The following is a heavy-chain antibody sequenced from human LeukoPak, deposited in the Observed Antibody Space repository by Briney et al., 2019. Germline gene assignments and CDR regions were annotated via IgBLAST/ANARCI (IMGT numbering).Heavy chain of an antibody. CDR1: GYSFTSYW. J-gene: IGHJ5*02. V-gene: IGHV5-51*01. CDR3: ARAGYDFWSGQYNWFDP. CDR2: IYPGDSDT. D-gene: IGHD3-3*01. Sequence: GESLKISCKGSGYSFTSYWIGWVRQMPGKGLEWMGIIYPGDSDTRYSPSFQGQVTISADKSISTAYLQWSSLKASDTAMYYCARAGYDFWSGQYNWFDPWGQGTLVTVSS.